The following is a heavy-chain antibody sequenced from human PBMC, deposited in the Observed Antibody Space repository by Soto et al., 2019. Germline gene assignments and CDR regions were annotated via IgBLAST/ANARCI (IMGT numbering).Heavy chain of an antibody. J-gene: IGHJ4*02. CDR1: GYSVSSNSAA. V-gene: IGHV6-1*01. Sequence: SQTLSLTCAISGYSVSSNSAAWNWIRQSPSRGLEWLGRTYYRSKWYNDYAVSVKSRITINPDTSKNQFSLQLNSVTPEDTAVYYCARAERITIFGVVPYYFDYWGQGTLVTVSS. CDR2: TYYRSKWYN. CDR3: ARAERITIFGVVPYYFDY. D-gene: IGHD3-3*01.